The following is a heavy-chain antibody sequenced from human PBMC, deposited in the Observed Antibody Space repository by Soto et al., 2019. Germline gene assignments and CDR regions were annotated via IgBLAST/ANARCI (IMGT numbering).Heavy chain of an antibody. V-gene: IGHV1-69*13. CDR3: ARRPPSYDSSGYSP. Sequence: SVKVSCKASGGTFSSYAISWVRQAPGQGLEWMGGIIPIFGTANYAQKFQGRVTITADESTSTAYMELSSLRSEDTAVYYCARRPPSYDSSGYSPWGQGTLVTSPQ. J-gene: IGHJ5*02. CDR1: GGTFSSYA. D-gene: IGHD3-22*01. CDR2: IIPIFGTA.